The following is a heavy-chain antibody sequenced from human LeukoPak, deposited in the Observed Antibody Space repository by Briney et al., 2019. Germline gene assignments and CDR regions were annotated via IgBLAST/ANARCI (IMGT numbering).Heavy chain of an antibody. Sequence: GASVKVSCKASGYTFTGYYMHWVRQAPGQGLEWMGWINPNSGGTNYAQKFQGRVTMTGDTSISTAYMELSRLRSDDTAVYYCARNFPVVAATPDYYYYYMDVWGKGTTVTVSS. J-gene: IGHJ6*03. CDR1: GYTFTGYY. D-gene: IGHD2-15*01. CDR2: INPNSGGT. CDR3: ARNFPVVAATPDYYYYYMDV. V-gene: IGHV1-2*02.